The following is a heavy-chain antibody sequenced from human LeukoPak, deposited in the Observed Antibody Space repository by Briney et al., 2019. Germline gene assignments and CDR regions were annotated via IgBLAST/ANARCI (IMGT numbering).Heavy chain of an antibody. CDR2: ISAYNGNT. Sequence: ASVKVSCXASGYTFTSYGISWVRQAPGQGLEWMGWISAYNGNTNYAQKLQGRVTMTTDTSTSTAYMELRSLRSDDTAVYYCARDRGSCSSTSCYTFDYWGQGTLVTVSS. CDR3: ARDRGSCSSTSCYTFDY. CDR1: GYTFTSYG. V-gene: IGHV1-18*01. J-gene: IGHJ4*02. D-gene: IGHD2-2*02.